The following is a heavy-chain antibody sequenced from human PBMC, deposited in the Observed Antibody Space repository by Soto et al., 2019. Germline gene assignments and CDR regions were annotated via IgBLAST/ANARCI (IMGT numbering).Heavy chain of an antibody. V-gene: IGHV3-23*01. Sequence: GGSLRLSCAASGFTFSNYAMNWVRQAPGKGLEGVSVISGSGGSAYYADSVQGRFTISRDNSKNTLYLQMNSLRAEDTAIYYRGREGSGLYSRGSFDFWGRGTMVTVSS. CDR3: GREGSGLYSRGSFDF. CDR1: GFTFSNYA. D-gene: IGHD6-19*01. J-gene: IGHJ3*01. CDR2: ISGSGGSA.